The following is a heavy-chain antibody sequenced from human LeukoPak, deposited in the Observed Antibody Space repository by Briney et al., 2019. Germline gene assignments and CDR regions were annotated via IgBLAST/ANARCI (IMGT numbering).Heavy chain of an antibody. D-gene: IGHD2-2*01. CDR1: GYTFTDYY. CDR2: INPNDGDT. J-gene: IGHJ4*02. CDR3: ARANFLYCSNTTCLFDY. Sequence: ASVKVSCKASGYTFTDYYMHWVRQAPGHGFEWMGWINPNDGDTNYAQKFQGRVTMTRDTSISTAHMEVSRLRSDDTAVYFCARANFLYCSNTTCLFDYWGQGTLVTVSS. V-gene: IGHV1-2*02.